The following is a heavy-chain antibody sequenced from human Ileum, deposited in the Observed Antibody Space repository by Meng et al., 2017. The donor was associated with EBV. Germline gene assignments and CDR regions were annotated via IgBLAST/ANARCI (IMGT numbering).Heavy chain of an antibody. CDR2: IFLVWNG. J-gene: IGHJ4*02. CDR3: ASRVGGSYSGFDL. D-gene: IGHD1-26*01. V-gene: IGHV4-4*02. Sequence: GRVVPSRNLSPTIYFYGEHTRSRRGGGGGRQTPPKGQELNGEIFLVWNGKYHPTLNIRVTISMSTSKIQISLVLTSVTAADTAVYYCASRVGGSYSGFDLWGQGTLVTVSS. CDR1: GEHTRSRRG.